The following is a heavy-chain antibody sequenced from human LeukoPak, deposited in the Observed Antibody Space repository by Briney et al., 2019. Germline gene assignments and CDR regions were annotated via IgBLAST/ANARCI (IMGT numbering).Heavy chain of an antibody. D-gene: IGHD5-24*01. Sequence: PGGSLRLSCAASGFTFSSYWMHWVRQAPGKGLVWVSRINSDGTGTSYADSVKGRFTIARDNAKNTLYLQMNSLRAEDTAVYSCARRRDGPVDYWGQGTLVTVSS. CDR2: INSDGTGT. CDR3: ARRRDGPVDY. J-gene: IGHJ4*02. V-gene: IGHV3-74*01. CDR1: GFTFSSYW.